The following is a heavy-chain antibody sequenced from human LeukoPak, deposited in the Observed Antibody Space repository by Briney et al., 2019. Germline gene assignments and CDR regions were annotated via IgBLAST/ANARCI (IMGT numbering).Heavy chain of an antibody. CDR3: GRAFPPLRTSSAGDL. Sequence: GGSLRLSCSASGFTFSEYDMDWFRQAPGKGLEWVSSISYLSSHIYYGDSVKGRFSISRDNAKNSLYLQMNTLGAEDTAIYYCGRAFPPLRTSSAGDLWGQGILVTVSS. J-gene: IGHJ4*02. V-gene: IGHV3-21*01. D-gene: IGHD3-16*01. CDR2: ISYLSSHI. CDR1: GFTFSEYD.